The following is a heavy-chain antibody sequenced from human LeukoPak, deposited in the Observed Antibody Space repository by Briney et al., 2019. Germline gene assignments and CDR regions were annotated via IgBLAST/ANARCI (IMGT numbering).Heavy chain of an antibody. Sequence: GGSLRLSCAASGLNVTYNYMSWVRQAPGEGLEWLSVIYSGGMTYYADSVKGRFIISRDNSKNTLYLQMNRLRAEDTAVYYCYARPVLPAAFLPSGNYMDVWGKGTTVTVSS. CDR3: YARPVLPAAFLPSGNYMDV. D-gene: IGHD2-2*01. J-gene: IGHJ6*03. V-gene: IGHV3-53*01. CDR2: IYSGGMT. CDR1: GLNVTYNY.